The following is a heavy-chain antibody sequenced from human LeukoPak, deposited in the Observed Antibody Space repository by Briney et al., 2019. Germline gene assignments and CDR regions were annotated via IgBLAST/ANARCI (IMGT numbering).Heavy chain of an antibody. J-gene: IGHJ6*03. V-gene: IGHV1-18*01. Sequence: GASVKVSCKASGYTFTSYGISWVRQAPGQGLEWMGWISAYNGNTNYAQKLQGRVTMTTDTSTSTAYMELRSLRSDDTAVYYCARRYGSGSSSTYYYYYMDVWGKGTTVTISS. CDR1: GYTFTSYG. CDR2: ISAYNGNT. D-gene: IGHD3-10*01. CDR3: ARRYGSGSSSTYYYYYMDV.